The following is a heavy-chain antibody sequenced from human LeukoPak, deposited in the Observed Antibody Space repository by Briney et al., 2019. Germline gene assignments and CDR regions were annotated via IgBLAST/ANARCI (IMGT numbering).Heavy chain of an antibody. V-gene: IGHV3-23*01. CDR2: ISGSGGST. J-gene: IGHJ4*02. CDR1: GFTFSSYA. Sequence: GGSLRLSCAASGFTFSSYAMSWVRQAPGKGLEWVSAISGSGGSTYYADSVKGRFTISRDNSKNTLHLQMNSLRAEDTAVYYCAKGRYDILTGFLRFRGQGTLVTVSS. CDR3: AKGRYDILTGFLRF. D-gene: IGHD3-9*01.